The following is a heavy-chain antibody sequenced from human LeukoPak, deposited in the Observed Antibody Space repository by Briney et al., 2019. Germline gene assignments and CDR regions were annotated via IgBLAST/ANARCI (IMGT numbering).Heavy chain of an antibody. V-gene: IGHV3-30*03. CDR3: TTSFY. Sequence: PGRSLRLSCAASGFTFSSYGMHWVRQAPGKGLEWVAVISYDGSNKYYADSVKGRFTISRDNSKNTLYLQMNSLRAGDTAVYYCTTSFYWGQGTLVTVSS. CDR2: ISYDGSNK. J-gene: IGHJ4*02. CDR1: GFTFSSYG. D-gene: IGHD1-14*01.